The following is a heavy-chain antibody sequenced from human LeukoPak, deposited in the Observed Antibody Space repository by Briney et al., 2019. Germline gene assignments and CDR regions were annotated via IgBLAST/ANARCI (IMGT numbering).Heavy chain of an antibody. CDR1: GGSFSGYY. V-gene: IGHV4-34*01. J-gene: IGHJ5*02. D-gene: IGHD5-18*01. CDR2: INHSGTT. Sequence: SETLSLTCAVYGGSFSGYYWSWIRQPPGKGLEWIGQINHSGTTNYNPSLKSRVTISEDTSKNQLSLKLSSVTAADTAVYYCARVDTAMSAFDPWGQGTLVTVSS. CDR3: ARVDTAMSAFDP.